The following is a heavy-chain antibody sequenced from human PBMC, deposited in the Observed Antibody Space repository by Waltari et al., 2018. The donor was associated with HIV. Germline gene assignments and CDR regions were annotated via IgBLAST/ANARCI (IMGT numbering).Heavy chain of an antibody. J-gene: IGHJ3*02. CDR2: IYPFDSDT. Sequence: EVQLVQSGAEVRKSGESLKISCKASGYTFTNYWIAWVRQMSGEGLAWMGIIYPFDSDTRYNPSFEGQITISVDKSLASAYLEWSNLNASDAAIYYCARLFYYDTTGYINNAFDIWGQGTVVTVS. CDR1: GYTFTNYW. D-gene: IGHD3-22*01. V-gene: IGHV5-51*03. CDR3: ARLFYYDTTGYINNAFDI.